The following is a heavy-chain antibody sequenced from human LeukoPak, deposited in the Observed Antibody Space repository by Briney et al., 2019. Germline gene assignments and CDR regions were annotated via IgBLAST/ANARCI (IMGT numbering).Heavy chain of an antibody. CDR1: GGSFSGYH. V-gene: IGHV4-34*01. D-gene: IGHD3-9*01. CDR2: INHSGST. CDR3: ASGYYDILTGYSNWFDP. Sequence: SETLSLTCAVYGGSFSGYHWSWIRQPPGKGLEWIGEINHSGSTNYNPSLKSRVTISVDTSKNQFSLKLSSVTAADTAVYYCASGYYDILTGYSNWFDPWGQGTLVTVSS. J-gene: IGHJ5*02.